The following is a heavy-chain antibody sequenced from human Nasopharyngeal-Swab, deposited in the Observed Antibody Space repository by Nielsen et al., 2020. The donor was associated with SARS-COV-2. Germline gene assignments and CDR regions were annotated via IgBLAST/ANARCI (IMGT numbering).Heavy chain of an antibody. CDR1: GFTFSSYW. Sequence: ESLKISCAASGFTFSSYWMSWVRQAPGKGLEWVANIKQDGSEKYYVDSVKGRFTISRDNDKNSLYLQMNSLRAEDTAVYYCAKGRNYFDYWGQGTLVTVSS. CDR3: AKGRNYFDY. CDR2: IKQDGSEK. V-gene: IGHV3-7*03. J-gene: IGHJ4*02.